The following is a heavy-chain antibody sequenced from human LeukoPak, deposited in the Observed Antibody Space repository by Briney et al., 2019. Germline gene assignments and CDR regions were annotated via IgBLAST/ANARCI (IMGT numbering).Heavy chain of an antibody. J-gene: IGHJ6*02. D-gene: IGHD2-2*01. CDR3: ARLSGYCTSSSCSRYYGMDV. CDR1: GGSISSSSYY. V-gene: IGHV4-39*01. CDR2: IYYSGST. Sequence: PSETLSLTCTVSGGSISSSSYYWGWIRQPPGKGLEWIGCIYYSGSTYYIPSLKSRVTISVDTSKSQFSLKLTSVTAADTAVYYCARLSGYCTSSSCSRYYGMDVWGQGTTVTVSS.